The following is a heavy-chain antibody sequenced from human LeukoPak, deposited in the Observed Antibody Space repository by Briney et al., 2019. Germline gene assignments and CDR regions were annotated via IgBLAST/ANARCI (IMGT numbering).Heavy chain of an antibody. CDR3: ARGGYSGTYYFDY. CDR1: GFTFSTYG. D-gene: IGHD1-26*01. CDR2: VWYDGSNI. Sequence: GGSLRLSCAASGFTFSTYGMHWVRQAPGKGLEWVAVVWYDGSNIQYVDSVKGRFTISRDNSKSTLYLQMNSLTAEDTAVYYCARGGYSGTYYFDYWGQGALVTVSS. V-gene: IGHV3-33*01. J-gene: IGHJ4*02.